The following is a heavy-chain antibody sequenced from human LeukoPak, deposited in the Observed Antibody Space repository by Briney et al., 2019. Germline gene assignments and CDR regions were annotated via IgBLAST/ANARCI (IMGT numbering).Heavy chain of an antibody. V-gene: IGHV3-30*02. CDR3: ATYSNSNGREFQY. CDR1: GFIFSKHG. D-gene: IGHD2/OR15-2a*01. Sequence: GESLRLSCATSGFIFSKHGMHWVRQAPGKGLEWVAFIEYDGSREYVDSVKGRFTISRDNAKNSLYLQMNSLRAEDTAVYYCATYSNSNGREFQYWGQGTLVTVSS. J-gene: IGHJ1*01. CDR2: IEYDGSRE.